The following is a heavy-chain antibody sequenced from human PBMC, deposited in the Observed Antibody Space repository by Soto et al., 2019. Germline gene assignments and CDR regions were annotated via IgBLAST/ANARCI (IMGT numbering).Heavy chain of an antibody. J-gene: IGHJ4*02. D-gene: IGHD3-22*01. CDR2: IRSKANSYAT. CDR3: TTYYYDGSFYYLRY. CDR1: GFTFSDSA. V-gene: IGHV3-73*01. Sequence: EVQLVESGGGLVQPGGSLKLSCAASGFTFSDSAMHWVRQASGKGLEWVGRIRSKANSYATAYAASVKGRFTISRDDSKNTAYLQMNSLKTEDTAVYYCTTYYYDGSFYYLRYWGQGTLVTVSS.